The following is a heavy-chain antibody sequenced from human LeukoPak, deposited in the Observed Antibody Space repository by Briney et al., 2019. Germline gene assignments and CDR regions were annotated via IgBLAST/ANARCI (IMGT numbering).Heavy chain of an antibody. CDR1: GYTFTSYD. V-gene: IGHV1-8*01. J-gene: IGHJ5*02. CDR2: MNPNSGNT. CDR3: ARPRHDYYDSSGGSWFDP. Sequence: GASVKVSCKASGYTFTSYDINWVRQATGQGLEWMGWMNPNSGNTGYAQKFQGRVTMTRNTSISTAYMELSSLRSEDTAVYYCARPRHDYYDSSGGSWFDPWGQGTLVTVSS. D-gene: IGHD3-22*01.